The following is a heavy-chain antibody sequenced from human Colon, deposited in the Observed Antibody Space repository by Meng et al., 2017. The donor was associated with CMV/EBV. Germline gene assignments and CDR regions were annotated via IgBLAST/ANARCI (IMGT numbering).Heavy chain of an antibody. CDR3: ARGWFGELQAFDI. CDR2: INPGNGNT. D-gene: IGHD3-10*01. V-gene: IGHV1-3*01. Sequence: KASGYIFSDYAMHWVRQAPGQRVEWMGWINPGNGNTKSSERFQGGVTFTRDTSANTAYLELSSLRSEDTAVFYCARGWFGELQAFDIWGQGTLVTVSS. CDR1: GYIFSDYA. J-gene: IGHJ3*02.